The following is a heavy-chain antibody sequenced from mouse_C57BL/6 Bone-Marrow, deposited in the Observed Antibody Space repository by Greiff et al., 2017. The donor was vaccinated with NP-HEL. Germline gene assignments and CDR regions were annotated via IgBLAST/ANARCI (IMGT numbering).Heavy chain of an antibody. D-gene: IGHD1-1*01. CDR1: GYTFTSYW. CDR2: INPSNGGT. J-gene: IGHJ1*03. CDR3: ARGGAGSNWYFDV. Sequence: VQLQQPGTELVKPGASVKLSCKASGYTFTSYWMHWVKQRPGQGLVWIGNINPSNGGTNYNEKFKSKATLTVDKSSSTAYMQLSSLTSEDSAVYYCARGGAGSNWYFDVWGTGTTVTVSS. V-gene: IGHV1-53*01.